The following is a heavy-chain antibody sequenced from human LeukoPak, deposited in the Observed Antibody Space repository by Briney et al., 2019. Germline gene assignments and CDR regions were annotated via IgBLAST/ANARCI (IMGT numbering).Heavy chain of an antibody. CDR1: GGTFSSYA. D-gene: IGHD3-22*01. J-gene: IGHJ6*02. CDR2: IIPILGIA. Sequence: SVKVSCKASGGTFSSYAISWVRQAPGQRLEWIGRIIPILGIANYAQKFQGRVTITADKSTSTAYMELSSLRSEDTAVYYCARSSYYDSSGYPLNYYYYGMDVWGQGTTVTVSS. V-gene: IGHV1-69*04. CDR3: ARSSYYDSSGYPLNYYYYGMDV.